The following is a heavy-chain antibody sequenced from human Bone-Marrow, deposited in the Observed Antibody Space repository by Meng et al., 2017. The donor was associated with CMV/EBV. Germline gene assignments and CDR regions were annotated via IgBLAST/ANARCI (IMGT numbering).Heavy chain of an antibody. D-gene: IGHD5-12*01. CDR1: GFTSSSYW. CDR3: ARVATYYYYGMDV. Sequence: GESLKISCAASGFTSSSYWMHWVRQAPGKGLVWVSRINSDGSSTSYADSVKGRFTISRDNAKNTLYLQMNSLRAEDTAVYYCARVATYYYYGMDVWGQGTTVTVSS. J-gene: IGHJ6*02. V-gene: IGHV3-74*01. CDR2: INSDGSST.